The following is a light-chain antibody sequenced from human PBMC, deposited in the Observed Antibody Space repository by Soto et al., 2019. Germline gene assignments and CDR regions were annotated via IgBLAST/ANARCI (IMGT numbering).Light chain of an antibody. J-gene: IGKJ1*01. Sequence: ILLTQSPGTLSLSPGERATLSCRASQSVSSNYLAWYQQKPGQAPRLLIYGASSRATGIPDRFSGSGSGTDFTLTISRLEPEDFAVYYCQQYGSSPRTFGQGTKVDIK. CDR3: QQYGSSPRT. CDR1: QSVSSNY. V-gene: IGKV3-20*01. CDR2: GAS.